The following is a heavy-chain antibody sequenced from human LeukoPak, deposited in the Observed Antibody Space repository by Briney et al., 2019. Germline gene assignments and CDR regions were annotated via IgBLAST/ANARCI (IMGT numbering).Heavy chain of an antibody. J-gene: IGHJ6*02. CDR1: GYTFTSYG. D-gene: IGHD3-3*01. CDR2: ISAYNGNT. CDR3: ARGPYDFWSGYYIPPSYYGMDV. Sequence: ASVKVSCKASGYTFTSYGISWVRQAPGQGLEWMGWISAYNGNTNYAQKLQGRVTMTTDTSTSTAYMELRSLRSDDTAVYYGARGPYDFWSGYYIPPSYYGMDVWGQGTTVTVSS. V-gene: IGHV1-18*01.